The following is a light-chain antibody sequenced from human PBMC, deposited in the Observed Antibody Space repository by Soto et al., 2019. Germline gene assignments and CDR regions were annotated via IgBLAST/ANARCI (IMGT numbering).Light chain of an antibody. CDR3: SSYAGSSTHVV. Sequence: QSALTQPASVSGSPGQSITISCTGISSDVGSYNLVSWYQQHPGKAPKVMIYEGSKRPSGVSNRFSGSRPGNTASLTISGLQADDEAHYYCSSYAGSSTHVVFGGGTKRTVL. V-gene: IGLV2-23*01. J-gene: IGLJ2*01. CDR1: SSDVGSYNL. CDR2: EGS.